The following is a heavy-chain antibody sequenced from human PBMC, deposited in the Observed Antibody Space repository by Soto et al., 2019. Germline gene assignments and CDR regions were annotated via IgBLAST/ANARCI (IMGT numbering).Heavy chain of an antibody. Sequence: QVQLVQSGAEVKKPGSSVKVSCKASGGTFSSYAISWVRQAPGQGLEWMGGIIPIFGTANYAQKFQGRVTITADESTSTADMELSSLRSEDTAVYYCARLLGYCSSTSCSTYDYWGQGTLVTVSS. CDR3: ARLLGYCSSTSCSTYDY. J-gene: IGHJ4*02. D-gene: IGHD2-2*01. CDR2: IIPIFGTA. CDR1: GGTFSSYA. V-gene: IGHV1-69*01.